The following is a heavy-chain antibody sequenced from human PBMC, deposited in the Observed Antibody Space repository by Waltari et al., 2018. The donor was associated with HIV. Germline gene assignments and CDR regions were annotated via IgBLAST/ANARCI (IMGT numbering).Heavy chain of an antibody. D-gene: IGHD1-26*01. Sequence: EVQLLESGGGLVQPGGSLRLSCAASGLIFSSYAMTWVRQAPGKGLGWVSSIRGSGSSPDGADSVKGRFTISRDNSKNTLYLQMNSLRAEDTAVYYCAREGSFSSSGSFGDYWGQGTLVTVSS. V-gene: IGHV3-23*01. CDR3: AREGSFSSSGSFGDY. J-gene: IGHJ4*02. CDR2: IRGSGSSP. CDR1: GLIFSSYA.